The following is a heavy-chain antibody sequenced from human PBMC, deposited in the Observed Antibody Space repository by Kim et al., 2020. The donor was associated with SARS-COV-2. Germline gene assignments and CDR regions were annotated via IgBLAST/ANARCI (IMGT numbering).Heavy chain of an antibody. Sequence: ASVKVSCKASGYTFTSYGISWVRQAPGQGLEWMGWISAYNGNTNYAQKLQGRVTMTTDTSTSTDYMELRSLRSDDTAVYYCARDEGDSHRFHAFDIWGQGTMVTVSS. J-gene: IGHJ3*02. V-gene: IGHV1-18*01. CDR2: ISAYNGNT. D-gene: IGHD3-16*01. CDR3: ARDEGDSHRFHAFDI. CDR1: GYTFTSYG.